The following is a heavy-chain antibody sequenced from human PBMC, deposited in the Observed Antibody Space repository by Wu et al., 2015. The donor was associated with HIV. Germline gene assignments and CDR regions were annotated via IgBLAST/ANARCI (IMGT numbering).Heavy chain of an antibody. Sequence: QVQLVQSGAEVKKPGASVKVSCKASGYTFTSYGISWVRQAPGQGLEWMGWISAYNGNTNYAQKFQGRVTMTTDTSTSTAYMELRSLRSDDTAVYYCARDTYYYDSSGFIDYWGQGNPGHRLL. CDR2: ISAYNGNT. CDR1: GYTFTSYG. J-gene: IGHJ4*01. CDR3: ARDTYYYDSSGFIDY. V-gene: IGHV1-18*01. D-gene: IGHD3-22*01.